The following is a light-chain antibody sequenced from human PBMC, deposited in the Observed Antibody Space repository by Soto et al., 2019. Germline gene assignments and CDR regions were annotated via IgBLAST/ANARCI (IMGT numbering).Light chain of an antibody. V-gene: IGKV3-11*01. CDR2: ETS. CDR1: QTVGGH. CDR3: QHHSNWLRT. Sequence: EVVLTQSPATLSFSPGERATLSCRASQTVGGHFAWYQQKPGQAPRLLISETSNRATGIPGRFSGSGSGTDVTLTISSLEPEDFAVYYCQHHSNWLRTFGGGTKVDI. J-gene: IGKJ4*01.